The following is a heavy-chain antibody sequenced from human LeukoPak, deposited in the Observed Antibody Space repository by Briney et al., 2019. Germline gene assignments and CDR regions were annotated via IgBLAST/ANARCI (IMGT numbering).Heavy chain of an antibody. D-gene: IGHD3-22*01. CDR3: ARERERYYDSSGYEMDY. V-gene: IGHV4-4*07. CDR1: GGSISSYY. CDR2: IYTSGST. J-gene: IGHJ4*02. Sequence: PSETLSLTCTVSGGSISSYYWSWIRQPAGKGLEWIGRIYTSGSTNYNPSLKSRVTMSVDTSKNQFSLKLSSVTAADTAVYYCARERERYYDSSGYEMDYWGQGTLVTVSS.